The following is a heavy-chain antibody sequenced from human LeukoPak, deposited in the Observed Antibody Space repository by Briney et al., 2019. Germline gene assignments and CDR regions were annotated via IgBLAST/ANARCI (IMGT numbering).Heavy chain of an antibody. V-gene: IGHV3-23*01. CDR2: ISGSGGST. D-gene: IGHD5-24*01. J-gene: IGHJ4*02. CDR1: GFTFSSYA. Sequence: GGSLRLSCAASGFTFSSYAMSWVRQAPGKGLEWVSAISGSGGSTYYADSVKGRFTISRDNSKNTLYLQMNSLRAEDTAVYYSAKDRGERDGYKDYWGQGTLVTVSS. CDR3: AKDRGERDGYKDY.